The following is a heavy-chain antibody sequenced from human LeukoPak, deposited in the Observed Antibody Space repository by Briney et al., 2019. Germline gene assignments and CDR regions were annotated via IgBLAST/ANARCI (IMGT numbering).Heavy chain of an antibody. CDR1: GGSISSYY. J-gene: IGHJ3*02. CDR2: IYYSGST. D-gene: IGHD3-10*01. V-gene: IGHV4-59*01. Sequence: SETLSLTCTVSGGSISSYYWSWIRQPPGKGLEWIGYIYYSGSTNYNPSLKSRVTISVDTSKNQFSLKLSSVTAADTAVYYCAREGSYDAFDIWGQGTMVTVSS. CDR3: AREGSYDAFDI.